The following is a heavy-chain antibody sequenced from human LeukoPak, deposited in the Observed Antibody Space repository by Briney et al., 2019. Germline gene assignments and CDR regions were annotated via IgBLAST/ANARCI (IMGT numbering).Heavy chain of an antibody. CDR2: INPNSGGT. CDR3: ARSYSSSWYLIY. Sequence: ASVKVSCKASGYTFTGYYMHWVRQAPGQGLEWMGWINPNSGGTNYAQKFQGRVAMTRDTSISTAYMELSRLRSDDTAVYYCARSYSSSWYLIYWGQGTLVTVSS. CDR1: GYTFTGYY. V-gene: IGHV1-2*02. D-gene: IGHD6-13*01. J-gene: IGHJ4*02.